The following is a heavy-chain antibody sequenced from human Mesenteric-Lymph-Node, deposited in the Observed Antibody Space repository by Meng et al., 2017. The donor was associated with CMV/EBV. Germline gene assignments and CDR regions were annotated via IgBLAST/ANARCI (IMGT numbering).Heavy chain of an antibody. V-gene: IGHV4-61*08. CDR1: GGSVNSGGYF. CDR2: IYYTGSP. Sequence: SETLSLTCTVSGGSVNSGGYFWSWIRQPPGKGLEWIGYIYYTGSPTYNPSLESRVTISLDTSKSQFSLHLNSVTAADTAVYYCARSAVILNYYYFYAMDVWGQGTTVTVSS. D-gene: IGHD3-9*01. J-gene: IGHJ6*02. CDR3: ARSAVILNYYYFYAMDV.